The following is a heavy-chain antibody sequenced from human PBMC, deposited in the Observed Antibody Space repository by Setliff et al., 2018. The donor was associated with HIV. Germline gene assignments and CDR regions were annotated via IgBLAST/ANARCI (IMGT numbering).Heavy chain of an antibody. CDR3: ARDYKGDGYSAYDAYYFDS. CDR1: GGSFSGYS. J-gene: IGHJ4*02. Sequence: SETLSLTCAVYGGSFSGYSWSWIRQPPGKGLEWIGEITDSGSTNYTPSLKSRLTISVDKSNNQFSLRLSSVTAADTAVYYCARDYKGDGYSAYDAYYFDSWGQGTLVTVSS. D-gene: IGHD5-12*01. V-gene: IGHV4-34*01. CDR2: ITDSGST.